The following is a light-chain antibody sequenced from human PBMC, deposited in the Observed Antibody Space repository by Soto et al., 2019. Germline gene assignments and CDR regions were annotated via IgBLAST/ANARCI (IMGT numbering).Light chain of an antibody. V-gene: IGLV2-23*02. CDR1: SSDVGLYNL. J-gene: IGLJ3*02. CDR3: CSYVGSSILV. Sequence: QSVLTQPASMSGSPGQSITISCTGTSSDVGLYNLVSWYQHLPGKAPKLIIYEVNERPSGISDRFSGSKSGNTASLTISGLRDEDEAHYYCCSYVGSSILVFGAGTKLTVL. CDR2: EVN.